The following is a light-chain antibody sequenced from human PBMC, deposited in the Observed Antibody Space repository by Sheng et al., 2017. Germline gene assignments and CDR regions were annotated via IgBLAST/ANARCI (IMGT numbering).Light chain of an antibody. Sequence: EIVMTQSPATLSVSPGEGATLSCRASQNINNNLAWYQQKPGQAPRLLIFGASSRGTGIPARFSGSGSGTEFTLTISSLQSEDFAVYYCQQYANWPPWTFDQGTRVEIK. V-gene: IGKV3-15*01. CDR3: QQYANWPPWT. CDR1: QNINNN. J-gene: IGKJ1*01. CDR2: GAS.